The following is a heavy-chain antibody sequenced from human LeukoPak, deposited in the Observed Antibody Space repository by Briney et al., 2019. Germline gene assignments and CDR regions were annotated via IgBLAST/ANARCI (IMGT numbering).Heavy chain of an antibody. V-gene: IGHV1-18*01. CDR1: GYTFTSYG. J-gene: IGHJ5*02. Sequence: ASVKVSCKASGYTFTSYGISWVRQAPVQGLEWMGWISAYNGNTNYAQKVQGRVTMTTDTSTSTAYMELRSLRSDGTAVYYCARDPYSSSWYPRDNWFDPWGQGTLVTVSS. CDR3: ARDPYSSSWYPRDNWFDP. CDR2: ISAYNGNT. D-gene: IGHD6-13*01.